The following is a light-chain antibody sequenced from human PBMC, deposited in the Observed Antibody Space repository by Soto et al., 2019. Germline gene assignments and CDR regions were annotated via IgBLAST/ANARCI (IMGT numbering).Light chain of an antibody. CDR2: DVS. V-gene: IGLV2-11*01. CDR1: SSDVDGYKY. CDR3: CSYAGSRAL. J-gene: IGLJ2*01. Sequence: QSALTQPRSVSGSPGQSVTISCTGTSSDVDGYKYVSWYQQYPGKAPKVMIYDVSKRPSGVPDRFSGAKSGNTASLTISGLQAEDEADYYCCSYAGSRALFGGGTKLTVL.